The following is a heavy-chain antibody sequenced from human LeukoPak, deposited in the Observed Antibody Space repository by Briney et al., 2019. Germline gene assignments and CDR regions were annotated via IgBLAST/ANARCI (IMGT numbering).Heavy chain of an antibody. CDR3: ARKNSGSYFDY. V-gene: IGHV2-70*11. J-gene: IGHJ4*02. Sequence: SGPALVKPTQTLTLTCTFSGFSLTTNKMCVNWIRQPPGEALEWLARIDWDDDKYYSTSLKTRLTISKDTSKNQVVLTMTNMDPVDTATYYCARKNSGSYFDYWGQGTLVTVSS. CDR1: GFSLTTNKMC. CDR2: IDWDDDK. D-gene: IGHD1-26*01.